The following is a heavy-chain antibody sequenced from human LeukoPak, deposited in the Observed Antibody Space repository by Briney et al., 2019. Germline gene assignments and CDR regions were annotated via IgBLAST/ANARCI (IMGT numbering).Heavy chain of an antibody. V-gene: IGHV3-15*01. CDR3: TSDFWSGYSYFDY. CDR1: GFTFSNAW. Sequence: GGSHRLSCAASGFTFSNAWMSWVRQAPGKGLEWVGRIKSKTDGGTTDYAAPVKGRFTISRDDSKNTLYLQMNSLKTEVTAVYYCTSDFWSGYSYFDYWGQGTLVTVSS. CDR2: IKSKTDGGTT. J-gene: IGHJ4*02. D-gene: IGHD3-3*01.